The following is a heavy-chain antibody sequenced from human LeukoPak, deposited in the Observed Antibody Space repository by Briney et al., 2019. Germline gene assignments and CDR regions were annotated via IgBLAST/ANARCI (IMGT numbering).Heavy chain of an antibody. CDR2: IYYSGST. D-gene: IGHD6-19*01. J-gene: IGHJ4*02. Sequence: SETLSLTCTVSGGPISSYYWSWVRQPPGKGLEWIGYIYYSGSTNFNPSLKSRVTMSVDTSKNQFSLSLSSVTAADTAVYYCVRDYSGWYYFDYWGQGALVTVSS. CDR3: VRDYSGWYYFDY. V-gene: IGHV4-59*01. CDR1: GGPISSYY.